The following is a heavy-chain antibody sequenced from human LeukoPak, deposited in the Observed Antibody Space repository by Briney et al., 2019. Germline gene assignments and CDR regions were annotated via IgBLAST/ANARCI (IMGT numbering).Heavy chain of an antibody. V-gene: IGHV6-1*01. Sequence: SQTLSLTCAISGDSVSSNSAAWNWIRQSPSRGLEWLGRTYYRSKWYNDYAVSVKSRITINPDTSKNQFSLQLNSVTPEDTAVYYCARADSSGYINAYYFDYWGQGTLVTVSS. CDR2: TYYRSKWYN. CDR3: ARADSSGYINAYYFDY. CDR1: GDSVSSNSAA. J-gene: IGHJ4*02. D-gene: IGHD3-22*01.